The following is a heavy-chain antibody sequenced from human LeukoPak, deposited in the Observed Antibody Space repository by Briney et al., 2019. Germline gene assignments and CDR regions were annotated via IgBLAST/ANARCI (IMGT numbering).Heavy chain of an antibody. D-gene: IGHD3-3*01. J-gene: IGHJ3*02. Sequence: GGSLRLSCAASGFTVSSNEMSWVRQAPGKGLEWVSSISGGSTYYADSRKGRFTISRDNSKNTLHLQMNSLRAEDTAVYYCARSPGTIFGVVLAFDIWGQGTMVTVSS. CDR1: GFTVSSNE. CDR2: ISGGST. V-gene: IGHV3-38-3*01. CDR3: ARSPGTIFGVVLAFDI.